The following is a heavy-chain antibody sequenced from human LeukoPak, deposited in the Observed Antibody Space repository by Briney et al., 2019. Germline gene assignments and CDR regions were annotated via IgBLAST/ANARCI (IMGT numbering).Heavy chain of an antibody. CDR1: GGSMSSYY. Sequence: SETLSLTCTVSGGSMSSYYWNWIRQPPGKGLEWIGYIYYSGSTNYNPSLKSRVTISVDTSKNQFSLKLRSVTAADTAVYYCARAHGSGSYYPDYYMDVWGKGTTVTVSS. CDR3: ARAHGSGSYYPDYYMDV. CDR2: IYYSGST. J-gene: IGHJ6*03. V-gene: IGHV4-59*01. D-gene: IGHD3-10*01.